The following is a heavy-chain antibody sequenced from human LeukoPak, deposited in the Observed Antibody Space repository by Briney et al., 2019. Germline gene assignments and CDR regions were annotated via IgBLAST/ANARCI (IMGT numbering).Heavy chain of an antibody. CDR2: INPNSGGT. V-gene: IGHV1-2*02. J-gene: IGHJ6*03. D-gene: IGHD3-9*01. CDR3: ARGKFDYDILTGYLNYYYYYMDV. Sequence: ASVKVSCKASGYTFTGYYMHWVRQAPGQGLEWMGWINPNSGGTNYAQKFQGRVTMTRDTSISTAYMELSRLRSDDTAVYYCARGKFDYDILTGYLNYYYYYMDVWGKGTTVTVSS. CDR1: GYTFTGYY.